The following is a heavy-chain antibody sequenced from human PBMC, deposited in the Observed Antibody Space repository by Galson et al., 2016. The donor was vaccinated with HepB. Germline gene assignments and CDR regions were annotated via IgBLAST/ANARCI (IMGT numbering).Heavy chain of an antibody. CDR3: TRAARSRGLNVDY. V-gene: IGHV4-34*01. CDR2: VNHSGST. Sequence: ETLSLTCAVYGGSFSRYYWGWIRQPPGKGLEWIGEVNHSGSTNCNPSLKSRVTISVDTSKNQFSVKLSSVTAADTAVYYCTRAARSRGLNVDYWGQGTLVTVSS. CDR1: GGSFSRYY. D-gene: IGHD3/OR15-3a*01. J-gene: IGHJ4*02.